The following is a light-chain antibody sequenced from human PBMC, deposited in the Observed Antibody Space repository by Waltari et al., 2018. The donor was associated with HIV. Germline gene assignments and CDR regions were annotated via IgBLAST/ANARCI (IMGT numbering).Light chain of an antibody. CDR2: GAS. Sequence: EIALTQSPGTLYLSPGDRATLACRASQRVRSSYLACYQQRVRQAPRLLIYGASSRATGIPDRFSGSGSGTNYTLTITRLEPGDFVVYYCQQYGSSPYTFGQGTKLVIK. V-gene: IGKV3-20*01. CDR3: QQYGSSPYT. J-gene: IGKJ2*01. CDR1: QRVRSSY.